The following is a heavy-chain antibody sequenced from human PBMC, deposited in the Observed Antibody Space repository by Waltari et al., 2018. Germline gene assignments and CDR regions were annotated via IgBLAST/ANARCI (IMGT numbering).Heavy chain of an antibody. CDR1: GGSISSYY. J-gene: IGHJ4*02. V-gene: IGHV4-59*01. CDR3: ARAGRDGYTIFDY. CDR2: IYYSGST. D-gene: IGHD5-12*01. Sequence: QVQLQESGPGLVKPSETLSLTCTVSGGSISSYYWSWIRQPPGKGLEWIGYIYYSGSTNYNPSLKSRVTISVDTSKNQFSLKLSSVTAADTAVYYWARAGRDGYTIFDYWGQGTLVTVSS.